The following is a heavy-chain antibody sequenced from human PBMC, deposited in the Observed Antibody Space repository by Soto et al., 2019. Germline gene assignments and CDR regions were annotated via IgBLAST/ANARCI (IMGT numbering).Heavy chain of an antibody. V-gene: IGHV1-69*13. CDR3: ARARNYDFWSGSHNWFDP. Sequence: GASVKVSCKASGGTFSSYAISWVRQAPGQGLEWMGGIIPIFGTANYAQKFQGRVTITADESTSTAYMELSSLRSEDTAVYYCARARNYDFWSGSHNWFDPWGQGTLVTVSS. CDR1: GGTFSSYA. D-gene: IGHD3-3*01. J-gene: IGHJ5*02. CDR2: IIPIFGTA.